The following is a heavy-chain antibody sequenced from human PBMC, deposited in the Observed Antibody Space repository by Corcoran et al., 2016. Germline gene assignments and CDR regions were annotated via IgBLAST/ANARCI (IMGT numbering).Heavy chain of an antibody. CDR1: GYTFTSYY. D-gene: IGHD3-3*01. Sequence: QVQLVQSGAEVKKPGASVKVSCKASGYTFTSYYMHWVRQAPGQGLEWMGIINPSGGSTSYAQKFQGRVTMTGDTSTSTVYMELSSLRSEDTAVYYCASAYYDAPRGMDVWGQGTTVTVSS. J-gene: IGHJ6*02. V-gene: IGHV1-46*01. CDR2: INPSGGST. CDR3: ASAYYDAPRGMDV.